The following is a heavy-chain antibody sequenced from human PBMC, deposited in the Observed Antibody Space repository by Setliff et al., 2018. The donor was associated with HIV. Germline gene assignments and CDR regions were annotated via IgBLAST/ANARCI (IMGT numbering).Heavy chain of an antibody. J-gene: IGHJ4*02. CDR3: VRADYGYNGKGFDY. CDR2: ITYSGSA. CDR1: GGSISSDDYY. V-gene: IGHV4-30-4*08. D-gene: IGHD4-17*01. Sequence: SETLSLTCTVSGGSISSDDYYWNWIRQPPGKGLEWIGYITYSGSAYYNPSLKSRVTISIDTSNNRISLRLSSVTAADTAMYYCVRADYGYNGKGFDYWGPGSLVTVSS.